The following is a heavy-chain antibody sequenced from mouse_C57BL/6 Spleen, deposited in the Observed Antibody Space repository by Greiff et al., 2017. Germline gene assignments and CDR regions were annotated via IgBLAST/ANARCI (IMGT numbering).Heavy chain of an antibody. J-gene: IGHJ3*01. CDR3: ARDYGSSPGWFAY. Sequence: LMEPGASVKISCKASGYAFSSSGMNRVKQRPGKGLEWIGRIYPGDGDTNYNGKVKGKATLTADKSSSTAYMQLSSLTSEDSAVYFCARDYGSSPGWFAYWGQGTLVTVAA. D-gene: IGHD1-1*01. CDR2: IYPGDGDT. CDR1: GYAFSSSG. V-gene: IGHV1-82*01.